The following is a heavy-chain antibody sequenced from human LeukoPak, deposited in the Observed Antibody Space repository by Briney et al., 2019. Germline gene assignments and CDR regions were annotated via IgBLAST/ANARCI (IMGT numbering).Heavy chain of an antibody. V-gene: IGHV3-7*01. CDR1: GFTFSSYW. CDR2: IKQDGSEK. J-gene: IGHJ6*02. CDR3: AREDRYFDWLLSDTYYYYGMDV. D-gene: IGHD3-9*01. Sequence: PGGSLRLSCAASGFTFSSYWMSWVRQAPGKGLEWVANIKQDGSEKYYVDSVKGRFTISRDNAKNSLYLQMSSLRAEDTAVYYCAREDRYFDWLLSDTYYYYGMDVWGQGTTVTVSS.